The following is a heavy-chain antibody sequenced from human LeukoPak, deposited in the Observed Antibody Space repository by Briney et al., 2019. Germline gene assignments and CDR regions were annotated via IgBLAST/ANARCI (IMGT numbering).Heavy chain of an antibody. CDR3: ARKTDSGGQGDY. Sequence: GGSLRLSCAASGFTVSSNYTSWVRQAPGKGLECVSVIYSGGNTYYADSVKGRFTISRDNSKNTLYLQMNSLRAEDTAVYYCARKTDSGGQGDYWGPGTLVTVSS. J-gene: IGHJ4*02. CDR2: IYSGGNT. V-gene: IGHV3-66*01. D-gene: IGHD3-22*01. CDR1: GFTVSSNY.